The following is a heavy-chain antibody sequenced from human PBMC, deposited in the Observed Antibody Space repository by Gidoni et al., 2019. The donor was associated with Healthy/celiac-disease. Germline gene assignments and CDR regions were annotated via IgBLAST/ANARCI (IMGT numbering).Heavy chain of an antibody. D-gene: IGHD6-13*01. CDR1: GGAISSSNW. Sequence: QGQLQEPGPGLVKPSGTLSLTCAVSGGAISSSNWWSWVRQPPGKGLEWIGEIYHSGSTNYNPSLKSRVTISVDKSKNQFSLKLSSVTAADTAVYYCARDLGQLVWYFDLWGRGTLVTVSS. V-gene: IGHV4-4*02. CDR3: ARDLGQLVWYFDL. CDR2: IYHSGST. J-gene: IGHJ2*01.